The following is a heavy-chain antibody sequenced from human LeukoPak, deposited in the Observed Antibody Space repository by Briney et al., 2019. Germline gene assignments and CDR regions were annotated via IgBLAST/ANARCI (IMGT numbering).Heavy chain of an antibody. CDR3: VRGGWLVY. J-gene: IGHJ4*02. CDR1: GYTFTDYY. V-gene: IGHV1-2*02. Sequence: ASVKVSCKASGYTFTDYYIHWVRQAPGQGLEWMGWIDPKSGGTNCAQKFQGRVTMTRDTSISTAYMELSRLKSDDTAVYYCVRGGWLVYWGQGTLVTVSS. D-gene: IGHD6-19*01. CDR2: IDPKSGGT.